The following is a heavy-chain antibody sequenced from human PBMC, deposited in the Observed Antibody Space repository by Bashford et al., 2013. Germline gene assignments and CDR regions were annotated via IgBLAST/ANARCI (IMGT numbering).Heavy chain of an antibody. D-gene: IGHD6-13*01. Sequence: GGSLRLSCAASGFTFSSNAMSWVRQAPGKGLEWVSAISGSGTTYYADSVKGRFTISRDNSKNTLYLQLNSLRADDTAVYYCAKELIIGATGTVGFDYWGQGSLVTVSS. CDR1: GFTFSSNA. CDR3: AKELIIGATGTVGFDY. J-gene: IGHJ4*02. V-gene: IGHV3-23*01. CDR2: ISGSGTT.